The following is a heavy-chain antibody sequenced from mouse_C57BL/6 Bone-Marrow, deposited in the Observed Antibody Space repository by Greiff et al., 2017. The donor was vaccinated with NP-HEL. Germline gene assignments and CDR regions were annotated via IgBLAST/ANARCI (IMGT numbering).Heavy chain of an antibody. CDR2: INPGSGGT. CDR1: GYAFTNYL. D-gene: IGHD4-1*01. CDR3: ARSLGRGYAMDY. V-gene: IGHV1-54*01. J-gene: IGHJ4*01. Sequence: LVESGAELVRPGTSVKVSCKASGYAFTNYLIEWVKRRPGQGLEWIGVINPGSGGTNYNEKFKGKATLTADKSSSTAYMQLSSLTSEDSAVYFCARSLGRGYAMDYWGQGTSVTVSS.